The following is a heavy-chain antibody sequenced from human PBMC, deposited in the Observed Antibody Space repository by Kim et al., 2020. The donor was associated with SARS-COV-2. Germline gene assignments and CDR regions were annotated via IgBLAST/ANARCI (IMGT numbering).Heavy chain of an antibody. J-gene: IGHJ6*02. CDR2: ISYSSTYI. CDR3: ARDRWLSPNPYGLDV. V-gene: IGHV3-21*01. CDR1: GFTFSSYI. Sequence: GGSLRLSCAASGFTFSSYIMIWVRQTPGKGLEWVSSISYSSTYIYYADSVKGRFTISRDNAKNSLYLQMNSLRAEDTAVDYCARDRWLSPNPYGLDVWGQGTTVTVSS. D-gene: IGHD2-21*01.